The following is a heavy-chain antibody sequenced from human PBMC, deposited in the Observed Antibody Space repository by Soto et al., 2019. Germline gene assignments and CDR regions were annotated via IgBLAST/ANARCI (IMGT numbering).Heavy chain of an antibody. V-gene: IGHV2-5*02. J-gene: IGHJ5*02. CDR1: GFSLSTSGVG. CDR3: AHKSFVPAAMFTRKKNNWFDP. CDR2: LYWDDDN. Sequence: QITLKESGPTLVKPTQTLTLTCTFSGFSLSTSGVGVGWIRQPPGKALEWLALLYWDDDNRYSPSLQSRLTITKDTSKNQVGLTMTNMDPVDTATYFCAHKSFVPAAMFTRKKNNWFDPWCQGTLVTVSS. D-gene: IGHD2-2*01.